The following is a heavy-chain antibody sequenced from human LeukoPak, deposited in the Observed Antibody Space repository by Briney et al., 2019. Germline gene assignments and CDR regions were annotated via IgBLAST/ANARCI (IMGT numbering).Heavy chain of an antibody. J-gene: IGHJ4*02. D-gene: IGHD3-10*01. CDR2: VYYSGLT. CDR3: ARVAYGSGSRLIDC. Sequence: PSETLSLTCTVSGGSINSSNYNWGWIRQPPRRGPEWLASVYYSGLTYYNSSLKSRVSISVDTSKNQFSLKLTSVTAADTAVYYCARVAYGSGSRLIDCWGQGTLVTIFS. CDR1: GGSINSSNYN. V-gene: IGHV4-39*07.